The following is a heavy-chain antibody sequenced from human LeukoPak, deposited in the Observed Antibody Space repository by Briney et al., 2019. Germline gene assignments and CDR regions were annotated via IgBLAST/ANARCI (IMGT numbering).Heavy chain of an antibody. CDR3: AKPISGGLAVSADWFDP. CDR2: MSAYCINT. Sequence: GGSLRLSCAASGFAFNFYAMSWVRQAPGKGLQWVSTMSAYCINTYYAHSVRRRFTISIDNSKDTLYLQVNSLRAEDTAIYFCAKPISGGLAVSADWFDPWGQGTLVTV. J-gene: IGHJ5*02. V-gene: IGHV3-23*01. CDR1: GFAFNFYA. D-gene: IGHD6-19*01.